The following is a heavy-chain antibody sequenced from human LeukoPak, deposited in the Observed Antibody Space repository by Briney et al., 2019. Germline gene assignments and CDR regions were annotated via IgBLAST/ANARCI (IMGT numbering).Heavy chain of an antibody. CDR2: IYSGGSM. Sequence: PGGSLRLSCAVSGFTVSRDYMRWVRQAPGKGLEWVSVIYSGGSMDYADFVKGRFIISRDNSKNTLYLQMNSLRADDTAVYYCAKEQVGHFDYWGQGTLVTVSS. CDR1: GFTVSRDY. J-gene: IGHJ4*02. CDR3: AKEQVGHFDY. V-gene: IGHV3-53*01.